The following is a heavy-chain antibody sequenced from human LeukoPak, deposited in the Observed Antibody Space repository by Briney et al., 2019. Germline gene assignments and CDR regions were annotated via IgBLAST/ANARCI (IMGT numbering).Heavy chain of an antibody. D-gene: IGHD3-10*01. J-gene: IGHJ4*02. CDR1: GFTFDDYA. CDR3: AKDIGGYYGSGSYLDY. V-gene: IGHV3-9*01. CDR2: ISWNSGSI. Sequence: GRSLRLSCAASGFTFDDYAMHWVRQAPGKGLEWVSGISWNSGSIGYADSVKGRFTISRDNAKNSLYLQMNSLRAEDTALYYCAKDIGGYYGSGSYLDYWGQGTLATVSS.